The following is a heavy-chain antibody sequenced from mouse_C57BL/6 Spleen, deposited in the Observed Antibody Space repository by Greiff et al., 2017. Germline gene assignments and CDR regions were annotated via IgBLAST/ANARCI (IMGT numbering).Heavy chain of an antibody. J-gene: IGHJ3*01. V-gene: IGHV5-4*01. CDR3: ARESGLGRKGFAY. CDR1: GFTFSSYA. Sequence: EVQLVESGGGLVKPGGSLKLSCAASGFTFSSYAMSWVRQTPEKRLEWVATISDGGSYTYYPDNVKGRFTISRDKAKNNLYLQMSHLKSEDTAMXYCARESGLGRKGFAYWGQGTLVTVSA. CDR2: ISDGGSYT. D-gene: IGHD4-1*01.